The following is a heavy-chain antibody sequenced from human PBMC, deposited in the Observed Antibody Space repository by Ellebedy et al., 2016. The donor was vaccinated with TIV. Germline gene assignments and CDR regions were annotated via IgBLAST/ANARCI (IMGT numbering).Heavy chain of an antibody. CDR2: ISGKNGNR. CDR1: GYGFDDYG. CDR3: ARQPGSTVVPVPNYFDS. V-gene: IGHV1-18*04. Sequence: ASVKVSXKASGYGFDDYGISWVRQAPGLGLEWMGWISGKNGNRKYAQKFQGRVTLTTDSSTHTAYMDLSSLSSDDTAVYYCARQPGSTVVPVPNYFDSWGQGSLVIVSS. J-gene: IGHJ4*02. D-gene: IGHD4-23*01.